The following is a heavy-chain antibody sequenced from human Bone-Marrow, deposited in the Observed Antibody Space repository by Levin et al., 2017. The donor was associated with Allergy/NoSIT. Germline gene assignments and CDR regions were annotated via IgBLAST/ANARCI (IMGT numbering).Heavy chain of an antibody. CDR2: IKRKSDGETT. CDR3: STVRRSSSSEPFDY. CDR1: GFTFSNAW. J-gene: IGHJ4*02. V-gene: IGHV3-15*01. D-gene: IGHD6-6*01. Sequence: TGGSLRLSCAASGFTFSNAWMSWVRQAPGKGLEWVGRIKRKSDGETTDYAAPVKGRFTISRDDSKNTLYVQMNSLKTEDTGVYYCSTVRRSSSSEPFDYWGQGTLVTVSS.